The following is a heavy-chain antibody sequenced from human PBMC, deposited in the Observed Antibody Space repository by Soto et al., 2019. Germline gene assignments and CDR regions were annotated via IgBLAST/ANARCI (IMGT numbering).Heavy chain of an antibody. CDR1: GGSFSGYY. V-gene: IGHV4-34*01. CDR3: ARGPRSTHVAGYYPLYYYYYGMDV. Sequence: PSETLSLTCAVYGGSFSGYYWSWIRQPPGKGLEWIGEINHSGSTNYNPSLKSRVTISVDTSKNQFSLKLSSVTAADTAVYYCARGPRSTHVAGYYPLYYYYYGMDVWGQGTTVTVSS. CDR2: INHSGST. J-gene: IGHJ6*02. D-gene: IGHD3-22*01.